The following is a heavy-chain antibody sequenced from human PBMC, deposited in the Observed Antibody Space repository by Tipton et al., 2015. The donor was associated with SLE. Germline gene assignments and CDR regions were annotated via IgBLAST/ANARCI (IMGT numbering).Heavy chain of an antibody. V-gene: IGHV3-30-3*01. CDR3: ARDPDC. J-gene: IGHJ4*02. Sequence: SLRLSCTASGFTFSSYAMHWVRQAPGKGLEWVAVISYDGSNKYYADSVKGRFTISRDNSKNTLYLQMNSLRAEDTAVYYCARDPDCWGQGTLVTVSS. CDR2: ISYDGSNK. CDR1: GFTFSSYA.